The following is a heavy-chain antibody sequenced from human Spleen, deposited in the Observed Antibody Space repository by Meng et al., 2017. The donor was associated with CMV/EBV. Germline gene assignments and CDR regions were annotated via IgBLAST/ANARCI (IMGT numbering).Heavy chain of an antibody. CDR1: GGSISSGDYY. CDR3: ARDARRYNDFFFDY. CDR2: IYYSGST. J-gene: IGHJ4*02. Sequence: SETLSLTCTVSGGSISSGDYYWSWIRQPPGKGLEWIGYIYYSGSTYYNPSLKSRLTISVDTSQNHFSLELSSVTAADTAVYYCARDARRYNDFFFDYWGQGTLVTVSS. V-gene: IGHV4-30-4*08. D-gene: IGHD1-1*01.